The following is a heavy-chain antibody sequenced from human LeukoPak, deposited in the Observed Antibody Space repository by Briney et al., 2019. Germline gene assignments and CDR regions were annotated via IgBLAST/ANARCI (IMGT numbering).Heavy chain of an antibody. Sequence: PGGSLRLSCAVSGFTFDDYAMHWVRQAPGKGLEWVSGISWNSGSIGYADSVKGRFTISRDNAKNSLYLQMNSLRAEDTALYYCAKGQGQWLVHSGDYWGQGTLITVSS. J-gene: IGHJ4*02. CDR3: AKGQGQWLVHSGDY. CDR2: ISWNSGSI. CDR1: GFTFDDYA. D-gene: IGHD6-19*01. V-gene: IGHV3-9*01.